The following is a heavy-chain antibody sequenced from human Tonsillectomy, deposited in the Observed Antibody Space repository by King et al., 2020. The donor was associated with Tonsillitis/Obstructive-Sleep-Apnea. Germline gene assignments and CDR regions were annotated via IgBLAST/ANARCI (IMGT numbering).Heavy chain of an antibody. V-gene: IGHV2-5*02. CDR3: AHRPAPIAMVRGGLDYVDY. CDR1: GFSLTTSGVG. D-gene: IGHD3-10*01. CDR2: IYWDDDK. J-gene: IGHJ4*02. Sequence: QITLKESGPTLVKPTQTLTLTCTFSGFSLTTSGVGVGWIRQPPGKALEWLALIYWDDDKRYSPSLKSRLTITKDTSKNQVVLTMTNMDPVDTATYYCAHRPAPIAMVRGGLDYVDYWGQGTLVTVSS.